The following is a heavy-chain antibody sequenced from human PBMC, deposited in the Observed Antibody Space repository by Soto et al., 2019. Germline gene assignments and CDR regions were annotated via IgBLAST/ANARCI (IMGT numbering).Heavy chain of an antibody. CDR3: ARDKSTMEGYNQFDY. Sequence: ETLSLTCTVSGDSVSSGNYYWSWIRQPPGKGLEWIGSIYFTGNTDYNPSLKSRLTMSIDTSRNLFSLRLGSVTAADTAIYFCARDKSTMEGYNQFDYWGPGTLVTVSS. J-gene: IGHJ4*02. CDR2: IYFTGNT. V-gene: IGHV4-61*01. CDR1: GDSVSSGNYY. D-gene: IGHD5-12*01.